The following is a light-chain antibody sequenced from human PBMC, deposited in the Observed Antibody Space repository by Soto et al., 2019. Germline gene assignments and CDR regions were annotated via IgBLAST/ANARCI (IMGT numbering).Light chain of an antibody. V-gene: IGKV2-28*01. J-gene: IGKJ1*01. CDR3: MQCLQTPGT. Sequence: DIVMTQSPLSLPVTPGEPASISCRSSQSLLHSNGYNYLDWYLQKPGQSPQLLSYLGSNRASVVPARFSGSGLGTDFTLKISRVEAEDVEFYYCMQCLQTPGTFGQGTKVEIK. CDR2: LGS. CDR1: QSLLHSNGYNY.